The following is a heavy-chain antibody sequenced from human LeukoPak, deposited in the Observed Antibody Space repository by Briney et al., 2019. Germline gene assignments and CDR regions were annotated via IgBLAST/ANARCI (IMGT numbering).Heavy chain of an antibody. Sequence: SVKVSCKASGGTFSSYSISWVRQAPGQGLEWMGGIIPIFGTANYAQKFQGRVTITADESTSTAYMELSSLRSEDTAVYYCARDRAVQRDGLSGRALGYFDYWGQGILVTVSS. V-gene: IGHV1-69*13. CDR1: GGTFSSYS. J-gene: IGHJ4*02. CDR3: ARDRAVQRDGLSGRALGYFDY. CDR2: IIPIFGTA. D-gene: IGHD1-26*01.